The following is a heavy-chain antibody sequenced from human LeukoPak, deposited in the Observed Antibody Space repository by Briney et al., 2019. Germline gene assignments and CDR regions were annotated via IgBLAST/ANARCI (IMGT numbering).Heavy chain of an antibody. D-gene: IGHD3-10*01. J-gene: IGHJ5*02. CDR2: THYNGNT. CDR3: ATENYYGSGSYYNVPFDP. Sequence: PSETLSLTCTVSGGSISSSNSYWGWLRQPPGKGLEWIGNTHYNGNTHYNPSLKSLVTISVDTSKNQFSLKLSSVTAADTAVYYCATENYYGSGSYYNVPFDPWGQGTLVTVSS. V-gene: IGHV4-39*01. CDR1: GGSISSSNSY.